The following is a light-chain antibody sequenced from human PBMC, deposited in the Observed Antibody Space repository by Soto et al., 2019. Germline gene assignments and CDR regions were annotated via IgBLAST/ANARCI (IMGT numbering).Light chain of an antibody. CDR2: AAS. Sequence: DIHMSQSPPSLSASAGYRFTITCRATESISRHLNWYQQKPVKAPYLLLYAASTLQNGVLSRFIGSGSWTEFTLTITSLQLEDVETYYCRQEYSTLATFGQGTRVDIK. V-gene: IGKV1-39*01. CDR3: RQEYSTLAT. J-gene: IGKJ5*01. CDR1: ESISRH.